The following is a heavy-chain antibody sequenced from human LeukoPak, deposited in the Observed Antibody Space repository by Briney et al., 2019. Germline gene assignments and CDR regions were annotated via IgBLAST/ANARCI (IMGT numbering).Heavy chain of an antibody. CDR3: ASIAVGFDI. V-gene: IGHV3-48*03. CDR2: ISSSGGTI. D-gene: IGHD6-19*01. J-gene: IGHJ3*02. CDR1: GFTFSSYE. Sequence: GGSLRLSCAASGFTFSSYEMNWVRQAPGKGLEWVSYISSSGGTIYYADSVKGRFTISRDNAKNSLYLQMNSLRAEDTAVYYCASIAVGFDIWGQGTMVTVSS.